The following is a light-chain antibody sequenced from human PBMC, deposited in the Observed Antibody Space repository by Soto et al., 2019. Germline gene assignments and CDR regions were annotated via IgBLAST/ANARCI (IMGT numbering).Light chain of an antibody. V-gene: IGKV3-15*01. CDR2: DAS. J-gene: IGKJ1*01. CDR3: QEYNKWPRT. CDR1: QSISNN. Sequence: VMTQSPATLSVSPGESATLSCRASQSISNNLAWYQQKPGQPPRLLMYDASTRATGIPDRFSGSGSGAEFTLTISSLQSEDLAVYYCQEYNKWPRTFGQGTKV.